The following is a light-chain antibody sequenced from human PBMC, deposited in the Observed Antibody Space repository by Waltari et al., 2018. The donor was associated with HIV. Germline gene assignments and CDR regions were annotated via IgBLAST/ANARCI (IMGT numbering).Light chain of an antibody. CDR1: RSDVGSYNL. Sequence: QSALTQPASVSGSPGQSITISCTGTRSDVGSYNLVSWYQQHPGKAPNLMIDEVSKRPAGVSNRFSGSNAGNTASLTISGLQADDEADYYCCSYAGSSTYVFGTGTKVTVL. J-gene: IGLJ1*01. CDR3: CSYAGSSTYV. V-gene: IGLV2-23*02. CDR2: EVS.